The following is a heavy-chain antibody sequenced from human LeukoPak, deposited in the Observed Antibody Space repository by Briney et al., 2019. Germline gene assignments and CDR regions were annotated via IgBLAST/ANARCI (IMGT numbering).Heavy chain of an antibody. CDR3: ARGRHYYDSSDYYYEGDAFDI. D-gene: IGHD3-22*01. Sequence: GASVKVSCKASGYTFTSYGISWVRQAPGQGLEWMGWINPNSGGTNYAQKFQGRVTMTRDTSISTAYMELSRLRSDDTAVYYCARGRHYYDSSDYYYEGDAFDIWGQGTMVTVSS. V-gene: IGHV1-2*02. J-gene: IGHJ3*02. CDR1: GYTFTSYG. CDR2: INPNSGGT.